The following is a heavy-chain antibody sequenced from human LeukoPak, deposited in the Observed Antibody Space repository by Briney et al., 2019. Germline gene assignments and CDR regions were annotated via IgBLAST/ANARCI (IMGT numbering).Heavy chain of an antibody. CDR2: IYYSGST. CDR3: AGDGGCSGGSCYDAFGI. V-gene: IGHV4-59*01. Sequence: SETLSLTCTVSGGSISSYYWSWIRQPPGKGLEWIGYIYYSGSTNYNPSLKSRVTISVDTSKNQFSLKLSSVTAADTAVYYCAGDGGCSGGSCYDAFGIWGQGTMVTVSS. CDR1: GGSISSYY. J-gene: IGHJ3*02. D-gene: IGHD2-15*01.